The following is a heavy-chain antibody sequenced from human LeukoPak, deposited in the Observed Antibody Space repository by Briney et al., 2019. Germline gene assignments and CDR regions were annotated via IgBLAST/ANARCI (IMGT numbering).Heavy chain of an antibody. CDR1: GFTFSSYW. J-gene: IGHJ4*02. Sequence: PGGSLRLSCAASGFTFSSYWMGWVRQAPGKGLEWVSAISGSGGDTYYADSVKGRFTISRDNAKSTLYLQMNSLRAEDTALYYCAKDTLLLLYWGQGTLVTVSS. D-gene: IGHD3-22*01. V-gene: IGHV3-23*01. CDR2: ISGSGGDT. CDR3: AKDTLLLLY.